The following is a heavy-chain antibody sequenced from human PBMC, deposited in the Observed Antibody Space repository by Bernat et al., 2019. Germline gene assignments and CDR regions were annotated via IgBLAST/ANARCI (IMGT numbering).Heavy chain of an antibody. V-gene: IGHV4-39*01. J-gene: IGHJ1*01. D-gene: IGHD3-10*01. CDR1: GGSISSSSYY. CDR2: IYYSGST. Sequence: QLQLQESGPALVKPSETLSLTCTVSGGSISSSSYYWGWIRQPPGKGLEWIGSIYYSGSTYYNPSLKSRVTISVDTSKNQFSLKLSSVTAADTAVYYCARGGLLWFGEDRPDGVPYFQHWGQGTLVTVSS. CDR3: ARGGLLWFGEDRPDGVPYFQH.